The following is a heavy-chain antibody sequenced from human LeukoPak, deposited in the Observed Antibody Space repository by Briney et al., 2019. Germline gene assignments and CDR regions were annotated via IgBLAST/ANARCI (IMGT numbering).Heavy chain of an antibody. J-gene: IGHJ6*03. Sequence: ASVKVSCKASGYTFTDYFLHWVRQAPGQGLEWMGWINPNSGGTNYQGRVTMTRDTSISTAYMDLSRLRSDDTAVYFCARGGLPIYYYYMGVWGKGTTVTVSS. D-gene: IGHD4-11*01. CDR3: ARGGLPIYYYYMGV. V-gene: IGHV1-2*02. CDR2: INPNSGGT. CDR1: GYTFTDYF.